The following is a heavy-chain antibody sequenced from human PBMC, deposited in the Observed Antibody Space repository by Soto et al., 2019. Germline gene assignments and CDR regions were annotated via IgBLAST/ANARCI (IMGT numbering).Heavy chain of an antibody. J-gene: IGHJ5*02. CDR2: IYHSGST. CDR3: ARDSGYSYGNWFDP. V-gene: IGHV4-30-2*01. D-gene: IGHD5-18*01. CDR1: GGSISSGGYS. Sequence: SETLSLTCAVSGGSISSGGYSWSWIRQPPGKGLEWIGYIYHSGSTYYNPSLKSRVTISVDRSKNQFSLKLSSVTAADTAVYYCARDSGYSYGNWFDPWGQGTLVTVPS.